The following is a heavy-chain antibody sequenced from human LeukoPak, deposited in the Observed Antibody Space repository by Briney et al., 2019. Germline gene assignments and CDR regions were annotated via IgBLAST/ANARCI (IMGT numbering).Heavy chain of an antibody. Sequence: ASVKVSCKASGYTFTSYYMHWVRQAPGQGLEWMGIINPSGGSTSYAQKFQGRVTMTRDMSTSTVYMELSSLRSEHTAVYYCARVPYCGGDCPPYYYYYMDVWGKGTTVTVSS. CDR2: INPSGGST. J-gene: IGHJ6*03. D-gene: IGHD2-21*02. CDR3: ARVPYCGGDCPPYYYYYMDV. V-gene: IGHV1-46*01. CDR1: GYTFTSYY.